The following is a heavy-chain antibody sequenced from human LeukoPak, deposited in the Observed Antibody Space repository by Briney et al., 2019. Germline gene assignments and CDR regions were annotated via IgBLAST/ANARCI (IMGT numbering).Heavy chain of an antibody. CDR3: ASFYSPTYSSGWYGNAFDI. V-gene: IGHV4-39*01. J-gene: IGHJ3*02. Sequence: SETLSLTCTVSGGSISSSSYSWSWIRQPPGKGLEWIGGIYYSGSTYYNPSLKSRVTISVDTSKNQFALKLSSVTAADTAVYYCASFYSPTYSSGWYGNAFDIWGQGTMVTVSS. D-gene: IGHD6-19*01. CDR1: GGSISSSSYS. CDR2: IYYSGST.